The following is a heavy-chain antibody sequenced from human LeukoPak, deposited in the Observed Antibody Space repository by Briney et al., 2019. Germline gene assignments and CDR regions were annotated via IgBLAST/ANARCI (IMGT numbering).Heavy chain of an antibody. Sequence: ASVKVSYKVSGYTLTELSMHWVRQAPGKGLEWVGGFDPEDGERFYAQKFQGRVTMTEDTSTDTAYMELSSLRSEDTAVYYCATVYSYDSSAYYRLDYWGQGTLVTVSS. J-gene: IGHJ4*02. CDR1: GYTLTELS. CDR3: ATVYSYDSSAYYRLDY. CDR2: FDPEDGER. D-gene: IGHD3-22*01. V-gene: IGHV1-24*01.